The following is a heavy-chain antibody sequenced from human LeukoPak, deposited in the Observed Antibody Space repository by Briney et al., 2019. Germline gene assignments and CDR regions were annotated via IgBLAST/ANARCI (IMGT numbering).Heavy chain of an antibody. CDR3: AKDSRRWTYYDLWSGYPFDY. Sequence: PGGSLRLSCAASGFTFSSYGMHWVRQAPGKGLEWVAVISYDGSNKYYADSVKGRFTISRDNSKNTLYLQMNSLRAEDTAVYYCAKDSRRWTYYDLWSGYPFDYWGQGTLVTVSS. CDR2: ISYDGSNK. V-gene: IGHV3-30*18. J-gene: IGHJ4*02. CDR1: GFTFSSYG. D-gene: IGHD3-3*01.